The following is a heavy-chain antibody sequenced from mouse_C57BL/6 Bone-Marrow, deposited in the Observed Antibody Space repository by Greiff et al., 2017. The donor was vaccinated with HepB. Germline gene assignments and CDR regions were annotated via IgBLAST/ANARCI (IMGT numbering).Heavy chain of an antibody. CDR1: GFNIKDDY. CDR3: TGETTFFDY. D-gene: IGHD2-12*01. Sequence: VHVKQSGAELVRPGASVKLSCTASGFNIKDDYMHWVKQRPEQGLEWIGWIDPENGDTEYASKFQGKATITADTSYNTAYLQLSSLTSEDTAVYYCTGETTFFDYWGQGTTLTVSS. CDR2: IDPENGDT. J-gene: IGHJ2*01. V-gene: IGHV14-4*01.